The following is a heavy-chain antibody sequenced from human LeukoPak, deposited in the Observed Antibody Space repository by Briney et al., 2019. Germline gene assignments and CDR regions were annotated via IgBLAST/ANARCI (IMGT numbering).Heavy chain of an antibody. CDR3: ARSRINCGGDCYLLFGY. CDR1: GGTFSSYA. CDR2: IIPILGIA. V-gene: IGHV1-69*04. J-gene: IGHJ4*02. Sequence: SVKVSCKASGGTFSSYAISWVRQAPGQGLEWMGRIIPILGIANYAQKFQGRVTITADKSTSTAYMELSSLRSEDTAVYSCARSRINCGGDCYLLFGYWGQGTLVTVSS. D-gene: IGHD2-21*02.